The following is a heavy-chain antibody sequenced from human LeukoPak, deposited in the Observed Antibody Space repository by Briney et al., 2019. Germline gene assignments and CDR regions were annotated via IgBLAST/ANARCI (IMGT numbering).Heavy chain of an antibody. D-gene: IGHD3-10*01. Sequence: GGSLRLSCAASGFTFSSYAMSWVRQAPGKGLEWVSAISGSGGSTYYADSVKGRFTISRDNSKNTLYLQMNSLRAEDTAVYYSAKDGGLLWFGELPRTFYYMDVWGKGTTVTVSS. J-gene: IGHJ6*03. CDR3: AKDGGLLWFGELPRTFYYMDV. V-gene: IGHV3-23*01. CDR1: GFTFSSYA. CDR2: ISGSGGST.